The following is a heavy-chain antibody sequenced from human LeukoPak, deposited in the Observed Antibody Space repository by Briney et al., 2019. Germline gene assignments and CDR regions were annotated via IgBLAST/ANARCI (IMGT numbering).Heavy chain of an antibody. CDR1: GFTFSSYW. Sequence: GGSLRLSCAASGFTFSSYWMGWVRQAPGKGLEWVANIKQDGSEKYYVDSVKGRFTISRDNAKNSLYLQMNSLRAEDTAVYYCAREVTRTYDSSGYYSPTDAFDIWGQGTMVTVSS. D-gene: IGHD3-22*01. J-gene: IGHJ3*02. CDR3: AREVTRTYDSSGYYSPTDAFDI. V-gene: IGHV3-7*01. CDR2: IKQDGSEK.